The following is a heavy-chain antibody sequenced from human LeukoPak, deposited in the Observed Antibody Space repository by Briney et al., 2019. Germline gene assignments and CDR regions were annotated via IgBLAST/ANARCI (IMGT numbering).Heavy chain of an antibody. CDR3: ATVGYNNCSMGV. Sequence: PSETLSLTCSVSGGSIRTSTYYWGWIRQPPGKGLEWIGAIYYSGSDYYNPPLKSRATISVDTSKNQFYLKLSSVSAADTAVYYCATVGYNNCSMGVWGQGTTVTVSS. CDR2: IYYSGSD. CDR1: GGSIRTSTYY. J-gene: IGHJ6*02. V-gene: IGHV4-39*01. D-gene: IGHD2-15*01.